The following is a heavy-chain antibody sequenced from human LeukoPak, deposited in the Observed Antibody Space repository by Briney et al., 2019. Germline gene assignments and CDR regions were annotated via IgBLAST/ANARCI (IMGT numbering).Heavy chain of an antibody. CDR1: GYTFTSYG. Sequence: ASVKVSCKASGYTFTSYGISWVRQAPGQGLEWMGWITSYNGNTKYAQQLQGRVTMTTDTSAGTAYMELRSLRSDDTAVYYCARAGAAAGTPFDYWGQGTLVTVSS. D-gene: IGHD6-13*01. V-gene: IGHV1-18*01. J-gene: IGHJ4*02. CDR2: ITSYNGNT. CDR3: ARAGAAAGTPFDY.